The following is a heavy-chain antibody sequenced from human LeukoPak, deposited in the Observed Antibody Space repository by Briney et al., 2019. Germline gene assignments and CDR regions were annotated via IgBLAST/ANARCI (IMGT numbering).Heavy chain of an antibody. CDR2: IIPIFGTA. V-gene: IGHV1-69*01. CDR1: GGTFSSYA. Sequence: ASVKVSCKASGGTFSSYAISWVRQAPGQGLEWMGGIIPIFGTANYAQKFQGRVMITADESTSTAYMELSSLRSEDTAVYYCARQIIGYSSSWYEDAFDIWGQGTMVTVSS. CDR3: ARQIIGYSSSWYEDAFDI. J-gene: IGHJ3*02. D-gene: IGHD6-13*01.